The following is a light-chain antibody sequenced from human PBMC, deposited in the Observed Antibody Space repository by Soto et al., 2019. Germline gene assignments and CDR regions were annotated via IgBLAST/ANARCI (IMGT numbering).Light chain of an antibody. CDR1: QGISNY. J-gene: IGKJ3*01. CDR2: VAS. Sequence: DIQMTQSPSSLSASVGDRVTITCRASQGISNYLAWYQQKPGKVPKLLIFVASTLQSGVPSRFSGSGSGPDFTLTISSLQPEDVATYYCQKYDRAPFTFGPGTKVDIK. V-gene: IGKV1-27*01. CDR3: QKYDRAPFT.